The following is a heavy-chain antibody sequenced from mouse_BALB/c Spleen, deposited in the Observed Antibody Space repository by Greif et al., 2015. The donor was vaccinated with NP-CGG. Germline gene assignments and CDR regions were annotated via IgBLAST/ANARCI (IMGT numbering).Heavy chain of an antibody. CDR3: AYGSSPYYYAMDS. Sequence: QVQLQQSGPQLVRPGASVKISCKASGYSFTSYWMHWVKQRPGQGLEWIGMIDPSDSKTRLNQKFKDKATLTVDKSSSSSFMQRNSPTSEDSAVYYCAYGSSPYYYAMDSWGQGTSVTVSS. CDR1: GYSFTSYW. V-gene: IGHV1S127*01. J-gene: IGHJ4*01. CDR2: IDPSDSKT. D-gene: IGHD1-1*01.